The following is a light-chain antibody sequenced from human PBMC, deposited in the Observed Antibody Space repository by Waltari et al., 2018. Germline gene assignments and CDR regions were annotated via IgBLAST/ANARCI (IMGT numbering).Light chain of an antibody. CDR2: LGF. V-gene: IGKV2-28*01. CDR3: MQAIRTPRT. Sequence: DVVMTQSPLSLPVTPGEPASISCRSSESLLHSNGNTYLAWYLQKPGQSPQLLIYLGFTRASGVPDRFSGSGSRTDFTLKISRVEAEDVGIYYCMQAIRTPRTFAQGTKVEIK. J-gene: IGKJ1*01. CDR1: ESLLHSNGNTY.